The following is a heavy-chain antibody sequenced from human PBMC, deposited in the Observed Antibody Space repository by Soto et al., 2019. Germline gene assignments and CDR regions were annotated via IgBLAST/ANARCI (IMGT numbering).Heavy chain of an antibody. CDR3: FRGGVTSRTFDP. CDR1: GYIIKNYW. CDR2: IFPDDSDT. Sequence: GESLKISCKASGYIIKNYWIGWVRQMPGQGLEWMGIIFPDDSDTRYSPSFQGHVTISVDKSISTAYVQWSGLKASDSAIYYCFRGGVTSRTFDPWGQGTLVTVSS. D-gene: IGHD3-16*01. V-gene: IGHV5-51*01. J-gene: IGHJ5*02.